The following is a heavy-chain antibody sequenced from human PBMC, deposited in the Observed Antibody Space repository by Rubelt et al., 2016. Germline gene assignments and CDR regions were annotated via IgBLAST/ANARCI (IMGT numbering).Heavy chain of an antibody. CDR3: ARDKDTAMVSFHYYYGMDV. J-gene: IGHJ6*02. D-gene: IGHD5-18*01. CDR2: SGGT. V-gene: IGHV1-2*04. Sequence: SGGTNYAQKFQGWVTMTRDTSISTAYMELSRLRSDDTAVYYCARDKDTAMVSFHYYYGMDVWGQGTTVTVSS.